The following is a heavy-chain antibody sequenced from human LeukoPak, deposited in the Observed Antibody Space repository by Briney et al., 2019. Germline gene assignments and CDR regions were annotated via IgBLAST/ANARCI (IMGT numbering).Heavy chain of an antibody. CDR2: IKRTVYGAPT. CDR3: TSGYSVARHDHY. CDR1: GFPLSDAW. J-gene: IGHJ4*02. Sequence: GGSLGLSCAVSGFPLSDAWMNWVRQAPGKGLEWVGRIKRTVYGAPTDYAAPVEGRFIITRDDSRNMLYLQMNSLKTEDTAVYFCTSGYSVARHDHYWGPGTPVIVSS. V-gene: IGHV3-15*07. D-gene: IGHD5/OR15-5a*01.